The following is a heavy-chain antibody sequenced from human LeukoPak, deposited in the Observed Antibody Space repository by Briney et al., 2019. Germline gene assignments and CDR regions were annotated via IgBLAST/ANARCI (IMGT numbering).Heavy chain of an antibody. CDR2: IYSGGST. Sequence: GGSLRLSCAASGFTVSSNYMSWVRQAPGKGLEWVSVIYSGGSTYYADSVKGRFTISRDNAKNAVYLQMNSLRAEDTAVYYCARWLAVCSTSCYGDAFDVWGQGTMVTVSS. J-gene: IGHJ3*01. V-gene: IGHV3-66*01. CDR1: GFTVSSNY. CDR3: ARWLAVCSTSCYGDAFDV. D-gene: IGHD2-2*01.